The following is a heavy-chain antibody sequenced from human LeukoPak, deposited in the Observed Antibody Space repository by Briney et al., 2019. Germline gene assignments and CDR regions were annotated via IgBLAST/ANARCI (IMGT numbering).Heavy chain of an antibody. CDR2: ISYDGSNK. CDR1: GFTFSSYG. V-gene: IGHV3-30*18. Sequence: GRSLRLSCAASGFTFSSYGMHWVRQAPGKGLEWVAVISYDGSNKYYADSVKGRFTISRDNSKNTLYLRMNSLRAEDTAVYYCAKGHWHGSGSYWVWGQGTLVTVSS. J-gene: IGHJ4*02. D-gene: IGHD3-10*01. CDR3: AKGHWHGSGSYWV.